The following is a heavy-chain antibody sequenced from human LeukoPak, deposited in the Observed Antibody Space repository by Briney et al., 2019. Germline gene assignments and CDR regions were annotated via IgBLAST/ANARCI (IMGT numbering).Heavy chain of an antibody. Sequence: PGGSLRLSCAASGFSFSSYRMNWVRQAPGKGLEWVSYISSSSSTIYYADSVKGRFTISRDNAKNSLYLQMNSLRDEDTAVYYCARKKGYYDSSGYVYFDYGGQGTLVTVSA. CDR2: ISSSSSTI. J-gene: IGHJ4*02. D-gene: IGHD3-22*01. V-gene: IGHV3-48*02. CDR3: ARKKGYYDSSGYVYFDY. CDR1: GFSFSSYR.